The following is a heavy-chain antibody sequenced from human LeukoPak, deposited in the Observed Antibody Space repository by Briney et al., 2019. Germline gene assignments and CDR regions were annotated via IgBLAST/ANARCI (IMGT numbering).Heavy chain of an antibody. Sequence: GGSLRLSCAASGFTFSSYEMNWVRQAPGKGLEWVSYITSSSSYIYYADSLKGRFTISRDNAKNSLYLQMNSLRAEDTAVYYCARGLYGDSAFDYWGQGTLVTVSS. CDR3: ARGLYGDSAFDY. CDR2: ITSSSSYI. D-gene: IGHD4-17*01. V-gene: IGHV3-21*05. CDR1: GFTFSSYE. J-gene: IGHJ4*02.